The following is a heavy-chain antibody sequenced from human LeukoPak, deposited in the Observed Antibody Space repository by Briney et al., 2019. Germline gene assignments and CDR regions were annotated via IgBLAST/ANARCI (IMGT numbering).Heavy chain of an antibody. Sequence: PSETLSLTCAVYGGSFSGYYWSWIRQPPGKGLEWIEEINHSGSTNYNPSLKSRVTISVDTSKNQFSLKLSSVTAADTAVYYCASVPVYYDILTGYYDTTFDYWGQGTLVTVSS. J-gene: IGHJ4*02. CDR1: GGSFSGYY. V-gene: IGHV4-34*01. CDR2: INHSGST. D-gene: IGHD3-9*01. CDR3: ASVPVYYDILTGYYDTTFDY.